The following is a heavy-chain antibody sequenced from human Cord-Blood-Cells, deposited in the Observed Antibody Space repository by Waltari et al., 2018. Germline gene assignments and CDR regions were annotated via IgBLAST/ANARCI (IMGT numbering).Heavy chain of an antibody. J-gene: IGHJ3*02. D-gene: IGHD3-3*01. V-gene: IGHV1-69*01. Sequence: QVQLVQSGAEVKKPGSSVKVSCKASGGTFSSYALSWVRQAPGQGLEWMGGIIPIFGTANYAQKFQGRVTITADESTSTAYMELSSLRSEDTAVYYCARTYYDFWSGYYAFDIWGQGTMVTVSS. CDR1: GGTFSSYA. CDR2: IIPIFGTA. CDR3: ARTYYDFWSGYYAFDI.